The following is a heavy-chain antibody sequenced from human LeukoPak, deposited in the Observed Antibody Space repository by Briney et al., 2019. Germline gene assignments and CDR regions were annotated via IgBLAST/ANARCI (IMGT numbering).Heavy chain of an antibody. V-gene: IGHV3-23*01. D-gene: IGHD3-3*01. Sequence: PGGSLRLSCAASGFTFSSYAMSWVRQAPGKGLEWVSAISGSGGSTYYADSVKGRFTISRDNSKNTLYLQMNSLRAEDTAVYYCAKSPYYDFWSGYPQNYYMDVWGKGITVTVSS. J-gene: IGHJ6*03. CDR1: GFTFSSYA. CDR2: ISGSGGST. CDR3: AKSPYYDFWSGYPQNYYMDV.